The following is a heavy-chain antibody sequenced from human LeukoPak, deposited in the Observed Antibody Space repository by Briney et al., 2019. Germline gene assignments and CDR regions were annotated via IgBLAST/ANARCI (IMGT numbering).Heavy chain of an antibody. D-gene: IGHD4-23*01. CDR2: INTHNGDT. CDR3: ARDYGGNSGWFDP. Sequence: ASVKVSCKASGYTFASLGITWVRQAPGQGLEWMGWINTHNGDTNYAQKLQGRVTMTTDTSTSTAYMELRSLRSEDTAIYYCARDYGGNSGWFDPWGQGTLVTVSS. V-gene: IGHV1-18*01. J-gene: IGHJ5*02. CDR1: GYTFASLG.